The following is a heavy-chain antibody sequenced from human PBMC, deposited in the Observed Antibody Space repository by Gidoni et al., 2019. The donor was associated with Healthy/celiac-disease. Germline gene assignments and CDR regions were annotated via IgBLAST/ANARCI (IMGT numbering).Heavy chain of an antibody. V-gene: IGHV3-33*01. D-gene: IGHD2-2*01. CDR1: GSPFSSYG. Sequence: QVQLVEPGGGVVQPWRSLWLSCAASGSPFSSYGLHWVRQAPGKGLEWVAGIWYDGSNKYYADSVKGRFTISRDNSKNTLYLQMNSRRAEDTAVYYCARDGVVGIVVVPAAPYFDYWGQGTLVTVSS. CDR3: ARDGVVGIVVVPAAPYFDY. J-gene: IGHJ4*02. CDR2: IWYDGSNK.